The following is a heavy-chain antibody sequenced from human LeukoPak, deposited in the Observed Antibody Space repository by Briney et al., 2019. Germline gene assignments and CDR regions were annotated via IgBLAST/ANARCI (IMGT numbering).Heavy chain of an antibody. CDR1: GFTFSSYA. J-gene: IGHJ4*02. Sequence: GGSLRLSCAASGFTFSSYAMHWVRQAPGKGLEWVSSISSGSSYMYYADSVKGRFTISRDSAKNALYLQMNSLRAEDTAVYYCAKGLYCSSASCYFDYWGQGTLVTVSS. CDR3: AKGLYCSSASCYFDY. CDR2: ISSGSSYM. V-gene: IGHV3-21*01. D-gene: IGHD2-2*01.